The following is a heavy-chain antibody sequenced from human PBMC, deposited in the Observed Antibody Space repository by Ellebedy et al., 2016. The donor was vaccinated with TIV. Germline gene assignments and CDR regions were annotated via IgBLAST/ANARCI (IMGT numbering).Heavy chain of an antibody. CDR1: GFTFSGYA. Sequence: PGGSLRLSCAASGFTFSGYAMSWVRQAPGTGLEWVSGINSRGGSTSYTASVKGRFTISRDNSKNTLFLQMNSLRAEDTAIYYCAKDQVGGDGRWVFDVWGQGTMLTVSS. CDR3: AKDQVGGDGRWVFDV. CDR2: INSRGGST. J-gene: IGHJ3*01. V-gene: IGHV3-23*01. D-gene: IGHD3-16*01.